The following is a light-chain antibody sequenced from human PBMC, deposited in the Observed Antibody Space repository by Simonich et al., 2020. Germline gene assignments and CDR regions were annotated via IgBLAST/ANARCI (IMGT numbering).Light chain of an antibody. CDR3: SSYTSSSTLV. Sequence: QSALTQPASVSGSPGQSITISCTGTSSDVGGYNYVSWYQQHPGKAPKLIIYDVSRRPAGVSKRFSGSKSGNTASLTISGLQAEDEADYYCSSYTSSSTLVFGGGTKLTVL. V-gene: IGLV2-14*01. J-gene: IGLJ3*02. CDR1: SSDVGGYNY. CDR2: DVS.